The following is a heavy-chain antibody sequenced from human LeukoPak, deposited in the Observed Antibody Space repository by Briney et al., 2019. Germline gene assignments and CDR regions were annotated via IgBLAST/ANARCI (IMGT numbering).Heavy chain of an antibody. CDR2: ISSSSSTI. J-gene: IGHJ3*02. D-gene: IGHD4-17*01. CDR1: GFTFSSYS. CDR3: ASQPDYGDAVNDAFDI. Sequence: GGSLRLSCAASGFTFSSYSMNWVRQAPGKGLEWVSYISSSSSTIYYADSVKGRFTISRDNAKNSLYLQMNSLRAEDTAVYYCASQPDYGDAVNDAFDIWGQGTMVAVSS. V-gene: IGHV3-48*04.